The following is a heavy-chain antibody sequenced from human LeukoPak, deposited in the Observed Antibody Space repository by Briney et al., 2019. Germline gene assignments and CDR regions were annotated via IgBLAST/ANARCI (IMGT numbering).Heavy chain of an antibody. CDR1: GGSISSYY. D-gene: IGHD4-17*01. J-gene: IGHJ5*02. V-gene: IGHV4-59*08. Sequence: PSETLSLTCTVSGGSISSYYWSWIRQPPGKGLEWIGDISYSGSTNSKPSLKSRVTISVDTSKNQLSLTLSSVTAADTAVYYCASLDDGDAAGGFDPWGQGTLVTVSS. CDR3: ASLDDGDAAGGFDP. CDR2: ISYSGST.